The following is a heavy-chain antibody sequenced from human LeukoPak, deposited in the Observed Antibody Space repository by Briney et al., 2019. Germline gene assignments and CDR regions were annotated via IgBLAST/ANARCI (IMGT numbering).Heavy chain of an antibody. V-gene: IGHV1-46*01. D-gene: IGHD3-22*01. Sequence: ASVKVSCKASGYTFTGYYMHWVQQAPGQGLEWMGIINPRGGSTSYAQKFQGRVTMTRDMSTSTVYMELSSLRSEDTAVYYCARVGTFYYDSSVYYYDYWGQGTLVTVSS. CDR3: ARVGTFYYDSSVYYYDY. CDR1: GYTFTGYY. J-gene: IGHJ4*02. CDR2: INPRGGST.